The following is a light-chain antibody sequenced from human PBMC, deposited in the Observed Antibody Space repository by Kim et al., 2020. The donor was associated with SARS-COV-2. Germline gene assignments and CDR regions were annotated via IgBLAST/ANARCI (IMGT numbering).Light chain of an antibody. Sequence: SLSPGDGATLSCRASQGVDGYVAWLQQKPGQAPRLLISNASNRAAGVPARFSGSGSGTDFTLTISSLGPEDFAVYYCQQRRKSITFGQGTRLEIK. J-gene: IGKJ5*01. V-gene: IGKV3-11*01. CDR3: QQRRKSIT. CDR1: QGVDGY. CDR2: NAS.